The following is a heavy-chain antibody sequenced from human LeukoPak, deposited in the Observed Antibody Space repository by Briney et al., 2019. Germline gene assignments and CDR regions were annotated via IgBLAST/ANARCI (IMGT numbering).Heavy chain of an antibody. D-gene: IGHD2-21*02. CDR2: IYYSGRT. Sequence: SETLSLTCIVSGGSISSYYWSWVRQPPGKGLEWIGYIYYSGRTYYNASFKSRATISLEMSKNQFSLKVRSVTAADTAVYYCARDADDGGNSHYYGMDVWGQGTTVTVSS. CDR3: ARDADDGGNSHYYGMDV. J-gene: IGHJ6*02. CDR1: GGSISSYY. V-gene: IGHV4-59*01.